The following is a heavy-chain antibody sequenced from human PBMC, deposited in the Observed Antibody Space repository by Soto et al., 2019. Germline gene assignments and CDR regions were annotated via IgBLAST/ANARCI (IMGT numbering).Heavy chain of an antibody. J-gene: IGHJ6*02. D-gene: IGHD2-2*01. CDR1: GYTFTSYD. CDR2: MNPNSGNT. V-gene: IGHV1-8*01. CDR3: ARDNIVVVPAATYYGMDV. Sequence: ASVKVSCKASGYTFTSYDINWVRQATGQGLEWMGWMNPNSGNTGYAQKFQGRVTMTRNTSISTAYMELSSLRSEDTAVYYCARDNIVVVPAATYYGMDVWGQGTTVTVSS.